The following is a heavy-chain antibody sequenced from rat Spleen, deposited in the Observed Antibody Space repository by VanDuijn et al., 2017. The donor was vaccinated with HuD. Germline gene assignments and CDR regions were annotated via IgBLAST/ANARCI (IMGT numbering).Heavy chain of an antibody. CDR1: GFTFSNYY. D-gene: IGHD4-3*01. J-gene: IGHJ4*01. V-gene: IGHV5-25*01. CDR2: ISTGGGST. Sequence: EVQLVESGGGLVQPGGSLKLSCAASGFTFSNYYMAWVRQAPTEGLEWVAYISTGGGSTYYRDSVKGRFTISRDNAKSTLYLQMDSLRSEDTATYYCARHGRGERTYYYVMDAWGQGASVTVSS. CDR3: ARHGRGERTYYYVMDA.